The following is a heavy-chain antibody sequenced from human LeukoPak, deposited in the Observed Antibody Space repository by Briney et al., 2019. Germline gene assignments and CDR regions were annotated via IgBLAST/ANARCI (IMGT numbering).Heavy chain of an antibody. CDR2: XXSSXSYX. Sequence: PGGSLRLSCAASGFTFSSYSXXXXRQAPGKXXXWXXXXXSSXSYXYYADSVKGRXXXXXDNAKNSLYLQMNSLRAEDTAVYYCASSKYSSGXYVPNYFDYWGQGTLVTVSS. D-gene: IGHD6-19*01. J-gene: IGHJ4*02. CDR1: GFTFSSYS. CDR3: ASSKYSSGXYVPNYFDY. V-gene: IGHV3-21*01.